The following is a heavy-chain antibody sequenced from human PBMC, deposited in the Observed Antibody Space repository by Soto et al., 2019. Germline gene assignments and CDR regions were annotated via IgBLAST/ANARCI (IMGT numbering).Heavy chain of an antibody. Sequence: SETLSLTCTVSXGSISSSSYYWGWIRQPPGKGLEWIGYIYYSGSTYYNPSLKSRVTISVDTSKNQFSLKLSSVTAADTAVYYCAREYGDYVDYWGQGTLVTVSS. CDR1: XGSISSSSYY. CDR3: AREYGDYVDY. J-gene: IGHJ4*02. D-gene: IGHD4-17*01. CDR2: IYYSGST. V-gene: IGHV4-30-4*08.